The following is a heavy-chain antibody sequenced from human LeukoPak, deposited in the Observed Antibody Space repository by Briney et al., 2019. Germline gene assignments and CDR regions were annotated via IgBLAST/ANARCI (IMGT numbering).Heavy chain of an antibody. Sequence: GGSLRLSCAASGFTFSSYGIHWVRQAPGKGLEWVAVIWYDRSKKYYADSVKGRFTISRDNSKNTVDLQMDSLRAEDTAVYYCAKGQYTGTSFFDYWGQGTLATVSS. CDR3: AKGQYTGTSFFDY. D-gene: IGHD1-26*01. CDR2: IWYDRSKK. J-gene: IGHJ4*02. CDR1: GFTFSSYG. V-gene: IGHV3-33*06.